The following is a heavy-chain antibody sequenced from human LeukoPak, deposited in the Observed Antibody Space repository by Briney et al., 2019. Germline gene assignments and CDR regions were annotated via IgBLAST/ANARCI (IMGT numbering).Heavy chain of an antibody. CDR2: IYYSGST. V-gene: IGHV4-39*01. CDR1: GGSISSSSYD. Sequence: SETLSLTCTVAGGSISSSSYDWGWIREPRGKGLEWIVSIYYSGSTYNNRSVKRRFTITVKTTKNQLSRKLSSVTAAETAVYYCARHLSSGSSCDYWGQGTLVTVSS. CDR3: ARHLSSGSSCDY. D-gene: IGHD6-13*01. J-gene: IGHJ4*02.